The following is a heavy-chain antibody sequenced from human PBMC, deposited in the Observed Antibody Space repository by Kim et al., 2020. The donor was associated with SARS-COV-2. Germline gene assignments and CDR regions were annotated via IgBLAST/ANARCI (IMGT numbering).Heavy chain of an antibody. Sequence: SGGSTYYADSVKGRFTISRDNSKNTLYLQMTSLRAEDTAVYYCASSPDRTYWGQGTLVAVSS. CDR2: SGGST. J-gene: IGHJ4*02. CDR3: ASSPDRTY. V-gene: IGHV3-23*01. D-gene: IGHD2-15*01.